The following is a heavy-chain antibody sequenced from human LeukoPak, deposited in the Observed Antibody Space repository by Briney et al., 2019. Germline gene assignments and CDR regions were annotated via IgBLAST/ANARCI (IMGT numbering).Heavy chain of an antibody. V-gene: IGHV4-39*01. CDR3: ARHRIPAADDAFDI. D-gene: IGHD6-13*01. J-gene: IGHJ3*02. CDR1: GGSISSSSYY. Sequence: SETLSLTCTVSGGSISSSSYYWGWIRQPPGKGLEWIGSIYYSGSTYYSPSLKSRVTISVDTSKNQFSLRLNSVTAADTAVYYCARHRIPAADDAFDIWGQGTMVTVSS. CDR2: IYYSGST.